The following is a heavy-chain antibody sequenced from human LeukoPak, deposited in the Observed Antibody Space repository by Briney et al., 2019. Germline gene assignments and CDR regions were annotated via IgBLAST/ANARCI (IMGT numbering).Heavy chain of an antibody. CDR1: GFTFSSYS. CDR2: ISSSSSTI. D-gene: IGHD3-16*01. V-gene: IGHV3-48*01. Sequence: GGSLRLSCAASGFTFSSYSMNWVRQAPGKGLEWVSYISSSSSTIYYAGSVKGRFTISRDNAKNSLYLQMNSLRAEDTAVYYCARHRGTFGGVVNYWGQGTLVTVSS. CDR3: ARHRGTFGGVVNY. J-gene: IGHJ4*02.